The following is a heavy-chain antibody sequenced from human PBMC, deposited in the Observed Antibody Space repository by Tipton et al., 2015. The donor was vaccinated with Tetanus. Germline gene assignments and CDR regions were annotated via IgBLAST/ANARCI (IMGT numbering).Heavy chain of an antibody. D-gene: IGHD3-10*01. J-gene: IGHJ4*02. CDR3: ARVADITMVRGVITSFDY. CDR2: INPNSGGT. V-gene: IGHV1-2*02. CDR1: GYTFTGYY. Sequence: QSGAEVKKPGASVKVSCKASGYTFTGYYMHWVRQAPGQGLEWMGWINPNSGGTNYAQKFQGRVTMTRDTSISTAYMELSRLRSDDTAVYYCARVADITMVRGVITSFDYWGQGTLVTVSS.